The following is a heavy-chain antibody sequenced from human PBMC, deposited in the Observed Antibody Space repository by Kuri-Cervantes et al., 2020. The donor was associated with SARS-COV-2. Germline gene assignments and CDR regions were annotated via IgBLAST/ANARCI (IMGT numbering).Heavy chain of an antibody. J-gene: IGHJ4*02. V-gene: IGHV4-34*01. CDR2: INHSGST. D-gene: IGHD3-22*01. CDR1: GGSFSGYY. Sequence: SETLSLTCAVYGGSFSGYYWSWIRQPPGKGLEWIGEINHSGSTNYNPSLKSRVTISVDTSKNQFSLKLSSVTAADTAVYYCARLSGYDSSGYNDYWGQGTLVTVSS. CDR3: ARLSGYDSSGYNDY.